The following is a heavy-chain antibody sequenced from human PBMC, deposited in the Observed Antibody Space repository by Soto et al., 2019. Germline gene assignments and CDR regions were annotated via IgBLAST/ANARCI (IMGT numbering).Heavy chain of an antibody. J-gene: IGHJ5*02. CDR2: ISGRSSYT. CDR1: GVTFSDTY. CDR3: ARVQVFGVVIISPNYFDP. V-gene: IGHV3-11*06. D-gene: IGHD3-3*01. Sequence: GGSLRLSCAASGVTFSDTYMTWIRQAPGKGLEWISYISGRSSYTNYADSVKGRFTISRDDAKNSLYLQMNSLRAEDTAVYYCARVQVFGVVIISPNYFDPWGQGTLVTVSS.